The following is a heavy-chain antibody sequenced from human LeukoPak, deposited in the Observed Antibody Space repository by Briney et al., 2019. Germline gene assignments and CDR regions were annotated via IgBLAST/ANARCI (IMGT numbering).Heavy chain of an antibody. CDR1: GFTFSSYE. V-gene: IGHV3-15*01. CDR2: IKSKTDGGTT. D-gene: IGHD6-19*01. CDR3: TTEPIAVAGRELVRDY. Sequence: PGGSLRLSCAASGFTFSSYEMNWVRQAPGKGLEWVGRIKSKTDGGTTDYAAPVKGRFTISRDDSKNTLYLQMNSLKTEDTAVYYCTTEPIAVAGRELVRDYWGQGTLVTVSS. J-gene: IGHJ4*02.